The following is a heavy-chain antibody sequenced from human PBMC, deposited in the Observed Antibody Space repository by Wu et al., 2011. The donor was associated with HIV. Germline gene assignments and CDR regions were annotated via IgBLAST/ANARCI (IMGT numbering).Heavy chain of an antibody. Sequence: QVQLVQSGAEVQKPGASVKISCKSSGYTFSNYYIHWVRQAPGQGLEWMGAVNPSGGGTSSAQRFQGRVTMTRDTSTSTVYMELSSLRSEDSAVYFCARANFDDGSHYSNPHYFDYWARAPWSPSPQ. CDR3: ARANFDDGSHYSNPHYFDY. CDR1: GYTFSNYY. V-gene: IGHV1-46*01. J-gene: IGHJ4*02. D-gene: IGHD3-22*01. CDR2: VNPSGGGT.